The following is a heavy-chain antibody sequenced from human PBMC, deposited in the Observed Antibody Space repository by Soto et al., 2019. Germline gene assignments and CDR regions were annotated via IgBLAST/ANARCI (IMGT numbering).Heavy chain of an antibody. D-gene: IGHD2-15*01. CDR2: IYYSGST. CDR1: GGSISSYY. V-gene: IGHV4-59*01. CDR3: ARSGDIVVVVAATEGSWFDP. Sequence: QVQLQESGPGLVKPSETLSLTCTVSGGSISSYYWSWIRQPPGKGLEWIGYIYYSGSTNYNPSLKRRVTISVDTSKTQFSLKLSSVTAADTAVYYCARSGDIVVVVAATEGSWFDPWGQGTLVTVSS. J-gene: IGHJ5*02.